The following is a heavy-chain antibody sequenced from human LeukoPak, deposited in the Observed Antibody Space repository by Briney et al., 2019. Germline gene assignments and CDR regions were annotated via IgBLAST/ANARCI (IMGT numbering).Heavy chain of an antibody. D-gene: IGHD3-10*01. J-gene: IGHJ5*02. CDR2: IWYDGSNK. CDR3: ARDVKFVGGNNWFDP. Sequence: GRSLRLSCAASGFTFSSYGMHWVRQAPGKGLEWVAVIWYDGSNKYYADSVKGRFTISRDNSKNTLYLQMNSLRAEDTAVYYCARDVKFVGGNNWFDPWGQGTLVTVSS. CDR1: GFTFSSYG. V-gene: IGHV3-33*01.